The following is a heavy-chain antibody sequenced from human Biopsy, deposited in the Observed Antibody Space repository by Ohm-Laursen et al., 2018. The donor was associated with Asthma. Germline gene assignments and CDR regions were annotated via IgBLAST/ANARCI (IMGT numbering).Heavy chain of an antibody. CDR1: GYTFNRAG. J-gene: IGHJ6*02. D-gene: IGHD3-10*01. Sequence: ASVKVSCKASGYTFNRAGITWVRQAPGQGLEWMGWISVYNGNTKVAQKLQDRVTMITDTSTSTAYMELRSLRSDDTAVYFCARAVDYSHYYGIDVWGQGTSVTVS. V-gene: IGHV1-18*01. CDR3: ARAVDYSHYYGIDV. CDR2: ISVYNGNT.